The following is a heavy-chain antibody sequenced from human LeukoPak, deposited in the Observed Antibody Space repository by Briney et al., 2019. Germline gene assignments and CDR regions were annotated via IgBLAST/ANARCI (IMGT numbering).Heavy chain of an antibody. J-gene: IGHJ6*03. CDR1: GFTFSSYS. Sequence: GGSLRLSCAASGFTFSSYSMNWVRQAPGKGLEWVSSISSSSSYIYYADSVKGRFTISRDNAKNSLYLQMNSLRAEDTAVYYCARDGIAAAGTPNGDYYSMDVWGKGTTVTVSS. CDR3: ARDGIAAAGTPNGDYYSMDV. D-gene: IGHD6-13*01. CDR2: ISSSSSYI. V-gene: IGHV3-21*01.